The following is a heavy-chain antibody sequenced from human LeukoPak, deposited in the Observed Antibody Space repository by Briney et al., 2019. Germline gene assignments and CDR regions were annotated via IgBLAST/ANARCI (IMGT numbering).Heavy chain of an antibody. CDR2: INPNSGGT. CDR3: ARKGGHRYGEDYSYYYMDV. Sequence: GASVKVSCKASGYTFTGYYMHWVRQAPGQGLEWMGWINPNSGGTNYAQKFQGRVTMTRDTSISTAYMELSRLRSDDTAVYYCARKGGHRYGEDYSYYYMDVWGKGTTVTVSS. D-gene: IGHD3-10*01. J-gene: IGHJ6*03. V-gene: IGHV1-2*02. CDR1: GYTFTGYY.